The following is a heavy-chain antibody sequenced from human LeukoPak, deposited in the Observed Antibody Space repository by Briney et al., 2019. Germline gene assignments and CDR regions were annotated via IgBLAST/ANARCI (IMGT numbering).Heavy chain of an antibody. J-gene: IGHJ3*02. Sequence: AGGSLRLSCAASGFTFSNAWMSWVRQAPGKGLEWVGRIKSKTDGGTTDYAAPVKGRFTISRDDSKNTLYLQMNSLKTEDTAVYYCTTQTNYRDGFPFFFPVNDAFDIWGQGTMVTVSS. D-gene: IGHD5-24*01. CDR3: TTQTNYRDGFPFFFPVNDAFDI. V-gene: IGHV3-15*01. CDR1: GFTFSNAW. CDR2: IKSKTDGGTT.